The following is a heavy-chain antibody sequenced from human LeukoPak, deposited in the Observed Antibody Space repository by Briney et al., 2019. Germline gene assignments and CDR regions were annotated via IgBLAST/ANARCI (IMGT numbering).Heavy chain of an antibody. V-gene: IGHV3-48*01. CDR2: ITNSGNSK. CDR1: EFTFSSYS. D-gene: IGHD3-22*01. J-gene: IGHJ4*02. CDR3: ARTRSSGYLTFGY. Sequence: GGSLGLSCAASEFTFSSYSMNWVRQAPGKGLEWVSYITNSGNSKSYADSVEGRFTISRDNTKNSLYLQMNGLRAEDTAVYYCARTRSSGYLTFGYWGQGILVTVSS.